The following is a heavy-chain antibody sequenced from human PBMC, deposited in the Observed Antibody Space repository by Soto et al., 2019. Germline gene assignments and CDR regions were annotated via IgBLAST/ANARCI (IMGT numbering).Heavy chain of an antibody. CDR2: IYHSGST. CDR1: GYSISSGYY. J-gene: IGHJ6*02. V-gene: IGHV4-38-2*02. Sequence: PSETLSLTCAVPGYSISSGYYWGWIRQPPGKGLEWIGSIYHSGSTYYNPSLKSRVTISVDTSKNQFSLKLSSVTAADTAMYYCARDPLYGDFGMDVWGQGTTVTVSS. CDR3: ARDPLYGDFGMDV. D-gene: IGHD4-17*01.